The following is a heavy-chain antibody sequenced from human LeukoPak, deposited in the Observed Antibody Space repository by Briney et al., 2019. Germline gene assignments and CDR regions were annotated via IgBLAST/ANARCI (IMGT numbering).Heavy chain of an antibody. Sequence: ASVKVSCKASGYTFTSYDIIWVRQASGQGLEWMGWMNPNSGHTGYAQEFQGRVTMTRTTSISTAYMELTSLTSGDSAVYYCARSIVGVRKGNDYWGQGTLVTVSS. CDR3: ARSIVGVRKGNDY. CDR1: GYTFTSYD. V-gene: IGHV1-8*01. J-gene: IGHJ4*02. D-gene: IGHD1-26*01. CDR2: MNPNSGHT.